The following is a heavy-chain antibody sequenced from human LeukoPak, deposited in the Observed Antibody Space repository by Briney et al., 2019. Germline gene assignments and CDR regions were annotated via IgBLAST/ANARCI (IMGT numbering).Heavy chain of an antibody. D-gene: IGHD6-19*01. CDR2: IKQDGSEK. CDR1: GFTFGSYW. J-gene: IGHJ4*02. CDR3: ARGAVTRFDY. V-gene: IGHV3-7*01. Sequence: GGSLRLSCAASGFTFGSYWMSWVRQAPGKGLEWVANIKQDGSEKYYVDSVKGRFTISRDNAKNSLNLQMNSLRAEDTAVYYCARGAVTRFDYWGQGTLVTVSS.